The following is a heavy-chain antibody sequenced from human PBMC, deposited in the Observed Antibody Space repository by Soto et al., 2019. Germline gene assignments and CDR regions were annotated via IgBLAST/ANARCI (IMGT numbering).Heavy chain of an antibody. D-gene: IGHD3-10*01. CDR2: IKTDGSRT. J-gene: IGHJ4*02. Sequence: EAQLVQSGGGLVQPGGSIRLSCAASGFSFSSYWMHWVSQAPGKGLVWVSSIKTDGSRTPYADSVKGRFTISRDNAKNTLYLQMNSLRVEDTSVYYCARAEGVAMIRGYDKWGQGCLVAVSS. CDR3: ARAEGVAMIRGYDK. CDR1: GFSFSSYW. V-gene: IGHV3-74*03.